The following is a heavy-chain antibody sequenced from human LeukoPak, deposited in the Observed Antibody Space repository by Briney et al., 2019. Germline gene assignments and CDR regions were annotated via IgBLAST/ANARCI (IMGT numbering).Heavy chain of an antibody. Sequence: SVKVSCKASGGTFSSYAISWVRQAPGQGLEWMGRIIPIFGTANYAQKFQGRVTIIADKSTSTAYMELSSLRSEDTAVYYCARGYCSGGSCHDHYYYYYMDVWGKGTTVTVSS. CDR3: ARGYCSGGSCHDHYYYYYMDV. V-gene: IGHV1-69*06. CDR2: IIPIFGTA. CDR1: GGTFSSYA. D-gene: IGHD2-15*01. J-gene: IGHJ6*03.